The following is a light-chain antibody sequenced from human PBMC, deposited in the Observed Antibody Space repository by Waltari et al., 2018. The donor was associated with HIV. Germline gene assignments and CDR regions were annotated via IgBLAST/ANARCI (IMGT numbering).Light chain of an antibody. J-gene: IGLJ3*02. V-gene: IGLV2-11*01. Sequence: QSALTQPRPVSGSPGQSVTISCTGTSRVVGGYHYVSWYQQHPGKAPKPMIYDVSKRPSGVPDRFSGSKSGNTASLTISGLQAEDEADYYCCSYAGSYTWVFGGGTKLTVL. CDR1: SRVVGGYHY. CDR3: CSYAGSYTWV. CDR2: DVS.